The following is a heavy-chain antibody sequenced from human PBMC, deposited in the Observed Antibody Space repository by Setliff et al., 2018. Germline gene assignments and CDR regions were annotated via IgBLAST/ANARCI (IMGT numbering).Heavy chain of an antibody. CDR3: ARAPSVELVTIRTNSWFTY. CDR2: ISVYNGDT. J-gene: IGHJ4*02. CDR1: GYTFRNYA. D-gene: IGHD5-18*01. Sequence: ASVKVSCRASGYTFRNYAFAWVRQAPGQGLEWVGWISVYNGDTNYAQKFQGRVTLTTDTSTSTAYMELRSLTSDDSAFYYCARAPSVELVTIRTNSWFTYWGQGTLVTVSS. V-gene: IGHV1-18*01.